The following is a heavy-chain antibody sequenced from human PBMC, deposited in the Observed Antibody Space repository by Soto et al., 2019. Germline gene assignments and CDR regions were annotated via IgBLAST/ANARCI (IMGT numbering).Heavy chain of an antibody. D-gene: IGHD4-4*01. CDR2: IDWDDDK. J-gene: IGHJ4*02. CDR1: GFSLITVGMH. Sequence: SGPTLVNPTQTLTLTCTFSGFSLITVGMHVSWIRQPPGKALEWLARIDWDDDKWYSPSLETRLTISKDTSKNRVVLTMTNMDPVDTATYYCARMTTTHSFAFWGQGTLVTVSS. V-gene: IGHV2-70*04. CDR3: ARMTTTHSFAF.